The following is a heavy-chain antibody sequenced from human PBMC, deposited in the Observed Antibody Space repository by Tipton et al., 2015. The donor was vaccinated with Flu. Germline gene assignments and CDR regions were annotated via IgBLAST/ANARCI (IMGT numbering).Heavy chain of an antibody. V-gene: IGHV4-34*01. CDR2: IDHSETA. CDR1: GGSFSGYN. D-gene: IGHD3-22*01. J-gene: IGHJ6*02. Sequence: GLVKPSETLSLTCVVSGGSFSGYNGMWVRQRPGKGLEWIGEIDHSETASYTPSLRGRVSISLDRSKNQLSLKVRSVSAADTAVYYCARSFRVAVIGGLDVWGQGTTVTVSS. CDR3: ARSFRVAVIGGLDV.